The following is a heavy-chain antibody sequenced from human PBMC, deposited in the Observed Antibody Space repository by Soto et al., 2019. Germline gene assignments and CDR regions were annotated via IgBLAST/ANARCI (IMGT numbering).Heavy chain of an antibody. J-gene: IGHJ5*02. CDR1: GGSISSGGYY. CDR2: IYYSGST. Sequence: PSETLSLTCPVSGGSISSGGYYWSWIRQHPGKGLEWIGYIYYSGSTNYNPSLKSRVTISVDTSKNQFSLKLSSVTAADTAVYYCARGRSGYCSSTSCLGFDPWGQGTLVTVSS. D-gene: IGHD2-2*01. V-gene: IGHV4-61*08. CDR3: ARGRSGYCSSTSCLGFDP.